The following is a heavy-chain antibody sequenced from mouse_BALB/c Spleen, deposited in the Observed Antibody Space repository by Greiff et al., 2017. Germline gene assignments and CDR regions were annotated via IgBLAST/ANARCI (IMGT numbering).Heavy chain of an antibody. V-gene: IGHV5-12-1*01. CDR1: GFAFSSYD. Sequence: DVQLVESGGGLVKPGGSLKLSCAASGFAFSSYDMSWVRQTPEKRLEWVAYISSGGGSTYYPDTVKGRFTISRDNAKNTLYLQMSSLKSEDTAMYYCARHCWDEDYYAMDYWGQGTSVTVSS. D-gene: IGHD4-1*01. CDR3: ARHCWDEDYYAMDY. J-gene: IGHJ4*01. CDR2: ISSGGGST.